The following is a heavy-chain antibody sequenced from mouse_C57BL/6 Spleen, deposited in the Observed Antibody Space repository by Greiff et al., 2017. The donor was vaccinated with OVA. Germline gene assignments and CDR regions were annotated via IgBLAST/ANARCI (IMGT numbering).Heavy chain of an antibody. CDR3: ARETTVVGAGYAMDY. V-gene: IGHV5-16*01. J-gene: IGHJ4*01. CDR1: GFTFSDYY. D-gene: IGHD1-1*01. CDR2: INYDGSST. Sequence: VQLKESEGGLVQPGSSMKLSCTASGFTFSDYYMAWVRQVPEKGLEWVANINYDGSSTYYLDSLKSRFIISRDNAKNILYLQMSSLKSEDTATYYCARETTVVGAGYAMDYWGQGTSVTVSS.